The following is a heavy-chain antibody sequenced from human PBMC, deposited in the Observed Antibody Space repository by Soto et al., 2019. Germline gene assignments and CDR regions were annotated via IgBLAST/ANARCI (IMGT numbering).Heavy chain of an antibody. J-gene: IGHJ4*02. Sequence: QVQLVQSGAEVKQPGASVKVSCKASGYTFSDYGIHWVRQAPGQRLEWVGWSNTGNGKTKYSENLQDRVTITRDTPASTAYMELRSLRSEDTAVYYCARKFSSGSFDSWGQGTLVTVSS. CDR1: GYTFSDYG. D-gene: IGHD6-19*01. CDR2: SNTGNGKT. V-gene: IGHV1-3*04. CDR3: ARKFSSGSFDS.